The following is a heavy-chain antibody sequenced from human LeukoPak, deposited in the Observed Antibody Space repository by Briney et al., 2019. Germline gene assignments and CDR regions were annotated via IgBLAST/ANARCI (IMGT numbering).Heavy chain of an antibody. CDR1: VGSISSGSYF. CDR2: IYTSGSI. CDR3: ARGITMKGDWFDP. J-gene: IGHJ5*02. D-gene: IGHD3-22*01. Sequence: SEPLSLPCTVSVGSISSGSYFWSWIRQPAGKGLEWIGRIYTSGSINYNPSLKSRVTISVDTSKNQFSLKLSSVTAADTAVYYCARGITMKGDWFDPWGQGTLVTVSS. V-gene: IGHV4-61*02.